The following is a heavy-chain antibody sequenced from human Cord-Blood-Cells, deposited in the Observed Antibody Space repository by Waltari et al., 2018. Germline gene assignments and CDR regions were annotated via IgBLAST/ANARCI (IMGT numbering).Heavy chain of an antibody. J-gene: IGHJ4*02. CDR2: ISYDGINK. D-gene: IGHD2-2*01. CDR1: GFTFSSYA. V-gene: IGHV3-30-3*01. Sequence: QVQLVESGGGVVQPGRSLRLSCAASGFTFSSYAMHWVRQAPGKGLEGVTVISYDGINKYYADSVKGRFTISRDNSKNTLYLQMNSLRAEDTAVYYCARGDLIVPAATPRDYWGQGTLVTVSS. CDR3: ARGDLIVPAATPRDY.